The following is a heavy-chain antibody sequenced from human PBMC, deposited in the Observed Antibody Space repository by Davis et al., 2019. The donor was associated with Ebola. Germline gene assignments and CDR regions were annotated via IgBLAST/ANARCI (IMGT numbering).Heavy chain of an antibody. CDR1: GGSFSGYY. CDR3: ARGRNYYYGSGSLFGP. D-gene: IGHD3-10*01. CDR2: INHSGST. V-gene: IGHV4-34*01. Sequence: MPSETLSLTCAVYGGSFSGYYLSWIRQPPGKGLEWIGEINHSGSTNYNPSLKSRVTISVDTSKNQFSLKLSSVTAADTAVYYCARGRNYYYGSGSLFGPWGQGTLVTVSS. J-gene: IGHJ5*02.